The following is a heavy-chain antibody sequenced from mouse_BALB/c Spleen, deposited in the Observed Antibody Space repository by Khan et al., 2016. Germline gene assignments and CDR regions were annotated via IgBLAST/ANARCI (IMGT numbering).Heavy chain of an antibody. V-gene: IGHV2-9*02. CDR1: GFSLTSYG. Sequence: QVQLKQSGPGLVAPSQSLSITCTVSGFSLTSYGVHWVRQPPGKGLEWLGVIWAGGSTNYNSALMSRLSISKDNSKSQVFLKMNSLQTDDTAMYYCARDNLHPGPCFTYWGQGTLVTVSA. CDR3: ARDNLHPGPCFTY. CDR2: IWAGGST. J-gene: IGHJ3*01.